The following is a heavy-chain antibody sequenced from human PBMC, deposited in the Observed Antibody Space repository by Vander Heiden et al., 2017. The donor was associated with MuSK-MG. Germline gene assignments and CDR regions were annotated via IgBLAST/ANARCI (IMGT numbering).Heavy chain of an antibody. D-gene: IGHD3-16*01. CDR1: GFTFSNHD. Sequence: EVQLVESGGNLVQQGGSLRLSCAASGFTFSNHDMHWVRQGTGKSLEWVSDIGIGGDTYYPASVEGPFTNSKQNAKNPFFLQIDGLGAHGPAVFFLGRGAPLGPVDYWGQGTLVTVSS. CDR3: GRGAPLGPVDY. J-gene: IGHJ4*02. V-gene: IGHV3-13*01. CDR2: IGIGGDT.